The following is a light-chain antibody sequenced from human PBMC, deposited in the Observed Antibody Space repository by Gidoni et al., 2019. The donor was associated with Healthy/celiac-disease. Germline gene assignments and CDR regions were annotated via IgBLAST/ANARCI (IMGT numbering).Light chain of an antibody. V-gene: IGKV3-15*01. CDR1: RNGNSY. CDR3: KQYQKLPPHT. J-gene: IGKJ2*01. CDR2: GVS. Sequence: EIVMTQSPATLSAAPGYSGTSHSLASRNGNSYLAWYLQKPGQAPKLLIYGVSTRATGIPDRVSGSGSGTEFTLTISSLQAEDVAVDYCKQYQKLPPHTFGQGTKLEIK.